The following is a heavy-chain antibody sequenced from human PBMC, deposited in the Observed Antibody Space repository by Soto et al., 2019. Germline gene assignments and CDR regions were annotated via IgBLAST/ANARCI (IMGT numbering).Heavy chain of an antibody. CDR1: GGIFNSYA. CDR3: TRGSSAEMATMHYFDF. CDR2: IIPMFGSA. Sequence: QVQLVQSGADVQRPGSSVKVSCKGSGGIFNSYAISWVRQAPGQGLEWMGAIIPMFGSATYAQKFRGRATIPADESTSTVYMELSSLRSEGTAMYYCTRGSSAEMATMHYFDFWGQGTLVTVSS. D-gene: IGHD5-12*01. V-gene: IGHV1-69*01. J-gene: IGHJ4*02.